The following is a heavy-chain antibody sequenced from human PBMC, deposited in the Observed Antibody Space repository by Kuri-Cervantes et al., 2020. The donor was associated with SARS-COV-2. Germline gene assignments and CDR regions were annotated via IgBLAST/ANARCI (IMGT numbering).Heavy chain of an antibody. V-gene: IGHV4-4*02. Sequence: SETLSLTCAASGDSISSDHWWSWVRQPPGKGLEWIGEIYHGGSTDYNPSLKSRVTISIDKSKKQFSLNLRSVTAADTAVYYCARDRKVPANRDAFDIWGPGTMVTVSS. D-gene: IGHD2-2*01. CDR3: ARDRKVPANRDAFDI. J-gene: IGHJ3*02. CDR2: IYHGGST. CDR1: GDSISSDHW.